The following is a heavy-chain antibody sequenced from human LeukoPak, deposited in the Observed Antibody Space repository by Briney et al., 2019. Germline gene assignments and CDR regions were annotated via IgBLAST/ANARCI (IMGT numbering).Heavy chain of an antibody. CDR1: GFTFSSYG. Sequence: GGTLRLSCAASGFTFSSYGMSWVRQAPGKGLEWVSAISGSGGSTYYADSVKGRFTISRDNSKNTLYLQMDSLRAEDTAVYYCAKGIEYSRARVDYWGQGTLVTVSS. V-gene: IGHV3-23*01. CDR2: ISGSGGST. CDR3: AKGIEYSRARVDY. D-gene: IGHD6-6*01. J-gene: IGHJ4*02.